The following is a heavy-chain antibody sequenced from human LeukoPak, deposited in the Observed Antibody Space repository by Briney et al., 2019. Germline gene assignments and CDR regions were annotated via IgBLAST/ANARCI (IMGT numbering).Heavy chain of an antibody. J-gene: IGHJ3*02. CDR1: GGSISSSTYY. Sequence: SETLSLTCTVSGGSISSSTYYWGWIRQPPGKGLEWIGTIYYSGTTYYNPSLKSRVTISVDTSKNQFSLKLSSVTAADTAVYYCARLYGVVTPTGAFDIWGQGTMVTVSS. CDR3: ARLYGVVTPTGAFDI. D-gene: IGHD2-21*02. CDR2: IYYSGTT. V-gene: IGHV4-39*07.